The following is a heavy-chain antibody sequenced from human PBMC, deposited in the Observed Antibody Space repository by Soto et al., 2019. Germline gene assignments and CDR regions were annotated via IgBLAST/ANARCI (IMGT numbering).Heavy chain of an antibody. V-gene: IGHV4-30-4*01. CDR2: TYHSERT. J-gene: IGHJ2*01. CDR1: GVSIINNQYY. Sequence: PSETLSVTCTVAGVSIINNQYYWNFVRQPPGNGLEWIAYTYHSERTYYSPSLESPLTISLDTSKNQFSLKLSSVTAADTAVYYCARASMIGVPGFFDVWGRGTLVTVSS. CDR3: ARASMIGVPGFFDV. D-gene: IGHD3-22*01.